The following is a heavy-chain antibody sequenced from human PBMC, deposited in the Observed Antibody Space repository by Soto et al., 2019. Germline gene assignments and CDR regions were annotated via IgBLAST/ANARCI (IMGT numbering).Heavy chain of an antibody. V-gene: IGHV1-69*01. D-gene: IGHD4-17*01. CDR2: IIPIFGTA. CDR1: GGTFSSYA. J-gene: IGHJ5*02. Sequence: QVQLVQSGAEVKKPGSSVKVSCKASGGTFSSYAISWVRQAPGQGLEWMGGIIPIFGTANYAQKFQGRVTITADESTSTAYRELSSLRSEDTAVYYCARGSWASHYGLGNWFDPWGQGTLVTVSS. CDR3: ARGSWASHYGLGNWFDP.